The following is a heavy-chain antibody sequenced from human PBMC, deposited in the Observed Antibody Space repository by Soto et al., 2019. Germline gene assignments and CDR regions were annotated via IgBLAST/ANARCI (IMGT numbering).Heavy chain of an antibody. CDR3: GRRTGIQLWLAFDY. J-gene: IGHJ4*02. CDR2: IYPGDSDT. CDR1: GYSFTSYW. Sequence: VDSLKISCKGSGYSFTSYWIGWARQMPGKGLEWMGIIYPGDSDTRYSPSFQGQVTISADKSISTAYLQWSSLKASDTAMYYCGRRTGIQLWLAFDYWGQGTLVTVSS. D-gene: IGHD5-18*01. V-gene: IGHV5-51*01.